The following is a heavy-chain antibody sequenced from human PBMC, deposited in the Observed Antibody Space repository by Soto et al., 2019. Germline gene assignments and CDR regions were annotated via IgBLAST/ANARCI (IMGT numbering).Heavy chain of an antibody. D-gene: IGHD1-26*01. CDR1: GFTFSSYA. CDR3: AKFPGSGSYYDLRLFDY. Sequence: GGSLRLSCAASGFTFSSYAMSWVRQAPGKGLEWVSAISGSGGSTYYADSVKGRFTISRDNSKNTLYLQMNSLRAEDTAVYYCAKFPGSGSYYDLRLFDYWGQGTLVTVSS. V-gene: IGHV3-23*01. J-gene: IGHJ4*02. CDR2: ISGSGGST.